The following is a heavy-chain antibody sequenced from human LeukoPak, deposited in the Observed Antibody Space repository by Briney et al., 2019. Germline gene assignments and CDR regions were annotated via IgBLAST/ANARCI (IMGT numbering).Heavy chain of an antibody. CDR2: IYPGDSDT. D-gene: IGHD2-2*01. CDR3: ARRQGCSSSSCPPDY. CDR1: GYSFTTYW. Sequence: GESLKISCRASGYSFTTYWIGWVRQMPGKGLEWMGIIYPGDSDTRYSPSFQGQVTMSADKSINTAYLQWSSLSASDTAMYYCARRQGCSSSSCPPDYWGQGTLVTVSP. V-gene: IGHV5-51*01. J-gene: IGHJ4*02.